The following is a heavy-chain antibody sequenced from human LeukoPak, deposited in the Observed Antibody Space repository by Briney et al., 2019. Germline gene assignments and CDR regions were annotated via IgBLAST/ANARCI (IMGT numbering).Heavy chain of an antibody. CDR2: IYHSGST. J-gene: IGHJ4*02. CDR1: GGSISSSSYY. Sequence: SETLSLTCTVSGGSISSSSYYWGWIRQPPGKGLEWIGSIYHSGSTYYNPSLKSRVTISVDTSKNQFSLKLSSVTAADTAVYYCARDVGATNFDYWGQGTLVTVSS. CDR3: ARDVGATNFDY. D-gene: IGHD1-26*01. V-gene: IGHV4-39*07.